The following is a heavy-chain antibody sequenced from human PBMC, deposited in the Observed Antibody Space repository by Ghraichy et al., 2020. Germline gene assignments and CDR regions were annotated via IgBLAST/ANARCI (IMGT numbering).Heavy chain of an antibody. D-gene: IGHD2-21*02. CDR2: ISSSGSTI. Sequence: GGSLRLSCAASGFTFSDYYMSWIRQAPGKGLEWVSYISSSGSTIYYADSVKGRFTISRDNAKNSLYLQMNSLRAEDTAVDYCATFESIYCGGDCYHFDYWGQGTLVTVSS. CDR3: ATFESIYCGGDCYHFDY. CDR1: GFTFSDYY. J-gene: IGHJ4*02. V-gene: IGHV3-11*01.